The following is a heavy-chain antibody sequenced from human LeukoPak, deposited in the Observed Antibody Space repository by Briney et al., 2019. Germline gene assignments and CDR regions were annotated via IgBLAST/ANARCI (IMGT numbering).Heavy chain of an antibody. CDR3: ARTTGALPFDL. D-gene: IGHD1-1*01. CDR2: IKQDGSEK. Sequence: GGSLRLSCAASGFTFGTYWMTWVRQAPGKGLEWVANIKQDGSEKYYVDSVKGRFTISRDNAENSVYLEMNSLRAEDTAVYHCARTTGALPFDLWGQGTLVTVSP. CDR1: GFTFGTYW. V-gene: IGHV3-7*01. J-gene: IGHJ5*02.